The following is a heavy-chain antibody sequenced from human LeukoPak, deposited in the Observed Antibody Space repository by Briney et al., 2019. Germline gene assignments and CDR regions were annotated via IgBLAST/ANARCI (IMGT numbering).Heavy chain of an antibody. Sequence: GGSLRLSCAASGFTFSSYWMRWVRQAPGKGLVWVSGINSVGSSTSYADSVKGRLTISRDNAKNTLYLQMNSLRAEDTAVYYCARDYGYGYANNWFDPWGQGTLVTVSS. D-gene: IGHD5-18*01. V-gene: IGHV3-74*01. CDR3: ARDYGYGYANNWFDP. CDR2: INSVGSST. CDR1: GFTFSSYW. J-gene: IGHJ5*02.